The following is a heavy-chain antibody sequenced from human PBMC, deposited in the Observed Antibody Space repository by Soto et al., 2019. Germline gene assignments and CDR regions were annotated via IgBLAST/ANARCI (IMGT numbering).Heavy chain of an antibody. CDR3: ARLSFLNYYGMDV. CDR2: IYYSGST. Sequence: LTCTVSGGSISSYYWSWIRQPPGKGLEWIGYIYYSGSTNYNPSLKSRVTISVDTSKNQFSLKLSSVTAADTAVYYCARLSFLNYYGMDVWGQGTTVTVSS. V-gene: IGHV4-59*01. CDR1: GGSISSYY. J-gene: IGHJ6*02. D-gene: IGHD3-16*02.